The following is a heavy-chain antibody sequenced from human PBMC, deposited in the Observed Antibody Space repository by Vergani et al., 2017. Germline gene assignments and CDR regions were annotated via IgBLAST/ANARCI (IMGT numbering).Heavy chain of an antibody. CDR3: ARGESIAAPSYLYYFYMDV. J-gene: IGHJ6*03. V-gene: IGHV1-18*01. CDR2: ISGYDGKT. CDR1: GYSFNSYG. D-gene: IGHD6-6*01. Sequence: QVQLVQSGAEMKKPGASVNVSCKTSGYSFNSYGINWVRQAPGQGLEWLGWISGYDGKTKYVEKLQGRITVTIDTSTNSAYMELRGLRSDDTAVYYCARGESIAAPSYLYYFYMDVWGKGTSVTVSS.